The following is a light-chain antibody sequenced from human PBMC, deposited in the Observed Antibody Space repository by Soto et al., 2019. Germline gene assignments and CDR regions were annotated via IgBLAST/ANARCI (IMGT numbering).Light chain of an antibody. Sequence: QTVLTQPPSASGSPGQSVTISCTGTSSDVGGYNYVSWYQQHPGKAPKLMIYDVSKRPSGVPDRFSGSKSGNTASLTVSGLQAEDEADYYCSSYAGSTNHVFGTGTKLTVL. CDR3: SSYAGSTNHV. CDR1: SSDVGGYNY. J-gene: IGLJ1*01. CDR2: DVS. V-gene: IGLV2-8*01.